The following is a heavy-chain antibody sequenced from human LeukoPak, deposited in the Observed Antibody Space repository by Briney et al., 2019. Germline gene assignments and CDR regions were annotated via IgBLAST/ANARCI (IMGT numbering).Heavy chain of an antibody. Sequence: TSETLSLTCTVSGGSISSYYWSWIRQPPGKGLEWIGEIYHSGSTNYNPSLKSRVTISVDKSKNQFSLKLSSVTAADTAVYYCARGEYSTSRSFDYWGQGTLVTVSS. CDR3: ARGEYSTSRSFDY. D-gene: IGHD6-6*01. J-gene: IGHJ4*02. V-gene: IGHV4-59*12. CDR1: GGSISSYY. CDR2: IYHSGST.